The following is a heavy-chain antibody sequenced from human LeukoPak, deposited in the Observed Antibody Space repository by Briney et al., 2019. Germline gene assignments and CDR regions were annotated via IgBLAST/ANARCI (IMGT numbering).Heavy chain of an antibody. J-gene: IGHJ4*02. CDR3: ARDDDCSGGSCYSIADY. V-gene: IGHV4-38-2*02. D-gene: IGHD2-15*01. CDR2: IYHSGST. Sequence: ASETLSLTCAVSGYSISSGYYWGWIRQPPGKGLEWIGSIYHSGSTYYNPSLKSRVTISVDTSKNQFSLKLSSVTAADTAVYCCARDDDCSGGSCYSIADYWGQGTLVTVSS. CDR1: GYSISSGYY.